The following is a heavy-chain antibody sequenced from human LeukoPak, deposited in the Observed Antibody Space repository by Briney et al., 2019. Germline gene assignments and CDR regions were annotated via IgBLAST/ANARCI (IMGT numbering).Heavy chain of an antibody. CDR3: ARSDYTSGWYFYY. J-gene: IGHJ4*02. V-gene: IGHV3-53*01. Sequence: GGSLRLSCAASGFTVSGTYMSWVRQAPGKGLEWVSIIYSDDTRYSADSVKGRFTISRDNSKNTLYLRMNSLRAEDTAVYYCARSDYTSGWYFYYWGQGTLVTVSS. CDR1: GFTVSGTY. D-gene: IGHD6-19*01. CDR2: IYSDDTR.